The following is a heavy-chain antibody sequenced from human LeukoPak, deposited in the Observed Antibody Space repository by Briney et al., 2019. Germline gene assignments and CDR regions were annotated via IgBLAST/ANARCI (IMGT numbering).Heavy chain of an antibody. D-gene: IGHD3-22*01. CDR2: IIPIFGTA. CDR3: ARDQYYDSSGLLDY. CDR1: GGTFSSYA. V-gene: IGHV1-69*05. J-gene: IGHJ4*02. Sequence: SVKVSCKASGGTFSSYAISWVRQAPGQGLEWMGRIIPIFGTANYAQKFQGRVTITTDESTSTAYMELSSLRSEDTAVYYCARDQYYDSSGLLDYWGQGTLVTVSS.